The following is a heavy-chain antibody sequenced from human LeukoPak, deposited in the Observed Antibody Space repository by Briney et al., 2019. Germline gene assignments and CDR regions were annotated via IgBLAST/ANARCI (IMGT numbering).Heavy chain of an antibody. CDR3: ARDARIAVAGVEVDY. J-gene: IGHJ4*02. D-gene: IGHD6-19*01. CDR2: ISAYNGNT. V-gene: IGHV1-18*01. Sequence: GASVKVSCKASGYTFTSYGISWVRQAPGQGLEWMGWISAYNGNTNYAQKLQGRVTMTTDTSTSTAYMELRSLRSDDTAVYYCARDARIAVAGVEVDYWGQGTLVTVSS. CDR1: GYTFTSYG.